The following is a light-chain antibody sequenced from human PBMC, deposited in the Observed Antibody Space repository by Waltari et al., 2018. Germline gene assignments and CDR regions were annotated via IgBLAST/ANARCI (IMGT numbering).Light chain of an antibody. CDR1: SSDVGNYTL. J-gene: IGLJ1*01. V-gene: IGLV2-23*02. CDR2: EVT. CDR3: CSYAGLGTYV. Sequence: QSGLTQPASVSGSPGQSIHISCTGTSSDVGNYTLVSWYQHHPGKAPKLIIYEVTKRTSGVSDRFSASKSANTASLTISGLQTEDEADYYCCSYAGLGTYVFGTGTKVTVL.